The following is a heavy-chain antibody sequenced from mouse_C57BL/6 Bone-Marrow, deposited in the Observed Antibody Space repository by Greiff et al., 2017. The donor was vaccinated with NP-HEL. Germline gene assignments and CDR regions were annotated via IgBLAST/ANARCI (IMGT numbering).Heavy chain of an antibody. CDR3: ARDVDYDYGGGSY. Sequence: EVKLMESGGGLVQPGESLKLSCESNEYAFPSHDMSWVRQTPEKRLELVAAINSDGGSTYYPDSMQSRFIISRDNTKKTLYLQMSSRRSEDKAIYYCARDVDYDYGGGSYWGQGTLVTVSA. V-gene: IGHV5-2*03. CDR1: EYAFPSHD. CDR2: INSDGGST. J-gene: IGHJ3*01. D-gene: IGHD2-4*01.